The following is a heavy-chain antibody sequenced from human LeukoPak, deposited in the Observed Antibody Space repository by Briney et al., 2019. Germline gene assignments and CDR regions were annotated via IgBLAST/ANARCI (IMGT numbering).Heavy chain of an antibody. D-gene: IGHD3-10*01. CDR2: ISYDGSNK. CDR1: GFTFSSYA. V-gene: IGHV3-30-3*01. J-gene: IGHJ3*02. Sequence: GRSLRLSCAASGFTFSSYAMHWVRQAPGKGLEWVAVISYDGSNKYYADSVKGRFTISRDNSKNTLYLQMNSLRAEDTAVYYCARVSVSDAFDIWGQGTIVTVSS. CDR3: ARVSVSDAFDI.